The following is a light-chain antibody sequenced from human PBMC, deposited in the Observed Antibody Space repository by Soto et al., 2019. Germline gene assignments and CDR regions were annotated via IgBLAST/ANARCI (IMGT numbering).Light chain of an antibody. CDR2: GAS. CDR1: QRISNYY. V-gene: IGKV3-20*01. CDR3: QQYGSSPLT. J-gene: IGKJ4*01. Sequence: EIVLTQSPDTLSLSSGERATLSCRASQRISNYYLAWYHQKPGQAPRLLIYGASSRATGVPDRFSGSGSGTDLTLTISRLEPEDFAVYYCQQYGSSPLTFGGGTKVDIK.